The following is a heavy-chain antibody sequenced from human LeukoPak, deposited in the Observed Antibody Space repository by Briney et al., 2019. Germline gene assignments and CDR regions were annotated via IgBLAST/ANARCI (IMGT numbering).Heavy chain of an antibody. D-gene: IGHD1/OR15-1a*01. CDR2: INHSGIT. Sequence: SETLSLTCAVYGGSFRGYYWSGIRQPPGKGLEWIGEINHSGITNYNPSLKSQVTISVDTSKNQFSLTLSSVTAADTAVYYCASLKALGNKYNYYYYYMDVWGKGTTVTVSS. CDR1: GGSFRGYY. V-gene: IGHV4-34*01. J-gene: IGHJ6*03. CDR3: ASLKALGNKYNYYYYYMDV.